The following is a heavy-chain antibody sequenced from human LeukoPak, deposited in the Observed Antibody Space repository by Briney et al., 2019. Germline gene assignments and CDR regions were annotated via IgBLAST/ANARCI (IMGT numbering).Heavy chain of an antibody. CDR1: GGSFRGYY. D-gene: IGHD2-15*01. J-gene: IGHJ3*02. CDR3: ARSELSCSGGSCPTRYAFDI. CDR2: INESGNI. Sequence: PSETLSLTCAVYGGSFRGYYWSWIRQTPGKGLEWIAEINESGNINYNPSLQSRVTISVEKSKNQFFLKLMSVTAADTALYYCARSELSCSGGSCPTRYAFDIWGQGTVVTASS. V-gene: IGHV4-34*01.